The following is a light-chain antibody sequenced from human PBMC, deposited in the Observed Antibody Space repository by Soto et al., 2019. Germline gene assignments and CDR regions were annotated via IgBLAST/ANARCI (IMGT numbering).Light chain of an antibody. V-gene: IGLV2-14*01. J-gene: IGLJ1*01. CDR2: DVS. CDR3: SSYTSSSTLYV. CDR1: SSDVGGYNY. Sequence: QSARTQPASVSGSPGQSITNSCTGTSSDVGGYNYVSWYQQHPGKAPKLMIYDVSNRPSGVSNRFSGSKSGNTASLTISGLQAEDEADYYCSSYTSSSTLYVFGTETKVTVL.